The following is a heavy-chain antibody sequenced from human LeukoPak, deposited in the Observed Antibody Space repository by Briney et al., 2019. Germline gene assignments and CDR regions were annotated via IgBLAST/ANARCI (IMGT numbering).Heavy chain of an antibody. V-gene: IGHV4-59*08. J-gene: IGHJ4*02. CDR2: VYYSGST. CDR1: GGSLSTYY. D-gene: IGHD3-10*01. CDR3: ARLEYYYQHRFDY. Sequence: PSETLSLTCTVSGGSLSTYYWSWIRQPPGKGLEWIGYVYYSGSTNHNPSLKSRVTISVDTSKNQFSLKLSSVTAADTAVYYCARLEYYYQHRFDYWGQGTLVTVSS.